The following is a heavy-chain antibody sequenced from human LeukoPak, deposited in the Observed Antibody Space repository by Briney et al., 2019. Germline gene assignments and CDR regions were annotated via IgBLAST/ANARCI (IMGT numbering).Heavy chain of an antibody. V-gene: IGHV3-9*01. J-gene: IGHJ4*02. CDR2: ISWNSGSI. Sequence: PGGSLRLSCAASGFTFDDYAMHWVRQAPGKGLEWVSGISWNSGSIGYADSAKGRFTISRDNAKNSLYLQMNSLRAEDTALYYCAKDTYYYDSSGYFGYFDYWGQGTLVTVSS. CDR3: AKDTYYYDSSGYFGYFDY. D-gene: IGHD3-22*01. CDR1: GFTFDDYA.